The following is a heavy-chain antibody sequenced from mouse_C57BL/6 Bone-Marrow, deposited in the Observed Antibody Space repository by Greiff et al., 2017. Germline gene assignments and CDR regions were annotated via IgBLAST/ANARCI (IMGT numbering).Heavy chain of an antibody. Sequence: QVQLQQSGPGLVAPSQSLSITCTVSGFSLTSYAISWVRQPPGKGLEWLGVIWTGGGTNYNSALKSRLSISKDNSKIQVFLKRNSLQTDDTARYYCARKGDYSNCAMDYWGQGTSVTVSS. V-gene: IGHV2-9-1*01. CDR2: IWTGGGT. D-gene: IGHD2-5*01. CDR3: ARKGDYSNCAMDY. CDR1: GFSLTSYA. J-gene: IGHJ4*01.